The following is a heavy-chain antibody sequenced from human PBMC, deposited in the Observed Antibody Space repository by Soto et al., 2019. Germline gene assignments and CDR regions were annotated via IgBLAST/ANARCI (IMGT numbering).Heavy chain of an antibody. Sequence: EVQLVESGGGLVQPGGPLRLPCTPSGFIVSDTYGNWVGQAPGKGLEWVSVISNRGDTHYADSVRGRFSLSRDISDNTLHLQMNNLRVEDTAVYYCAREPRYCRGGSCSITGDAYDIWGQGTMVTVSS. CDR1: GFIVSDTY. D-gene: IGHD2-15*01. J-gene: IGHJ3*02. CDR3: AREPRYCRGGSCSITGDAYDI. CDR2: ISNRGDT. V-gene: IGHV3-66*01.